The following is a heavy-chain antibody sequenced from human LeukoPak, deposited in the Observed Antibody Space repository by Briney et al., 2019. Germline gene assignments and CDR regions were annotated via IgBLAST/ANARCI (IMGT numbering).Heavy chain of an antibody. CDR3: ATDLRYSSGWFNWFDP. D-gene: IGHD6-19*01. CDR1: GYTLTELS. V-gene: IGHV1-24*01. CDR2: FDPEDGET. J-gene: IGHJ5*02. Sequence: GASVKVSCKVSGYTLTELSMHWVRQAPGKGLEWMGGFDPEDGETIYAQKFQGRVTMTEDTSTDTAYTELSSLRSEDTAVYYCATDLRYSSGWFNWFDPWGQGTLVTVSP.